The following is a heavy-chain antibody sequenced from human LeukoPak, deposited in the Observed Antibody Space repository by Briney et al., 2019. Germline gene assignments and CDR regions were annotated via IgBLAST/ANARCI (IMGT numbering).Heavy chain of an antibody. CDR2: IYYSGST. D-gene: IGHD6-13*01. CDR3: ARISSSNWYNERGAFDV. Sequence: SETLSLTCTVSGDSITSRRYYWGWIRQPPGRGLEWIGSIYYSGSTHYNPSLKSRVTISVDTSKNQFSLKLRSVTAADTAVYYCARISSSNWYNERGAFDVWGQGTMVTVSS. J-gene: IGHJ3*01. V-gene: IGHV4-39*07. CDR1: GDSITSRRYY.